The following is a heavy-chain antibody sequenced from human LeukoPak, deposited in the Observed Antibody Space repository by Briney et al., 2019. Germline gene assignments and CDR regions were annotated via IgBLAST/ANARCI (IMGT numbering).Heavy chain of an antibody. J-gene: IGHJ4*02. V-gene: IGHV3-30*03. CDR3: ARPRVVVTATDFDY. CDR1: GFTSSSYG. D-gene: IGHD2-21*02. CDR2: ISYDGSNK. Sequence: GGSLRLSCAASGFTSSSYGMHWVRQAPGKGLERVAVISYDGSNKYYADSVKGRFTISRDNSKNTLYLQMNSLRAEDTAVYYCARPRVVVTATDFDYWGQGTLVTVSS.